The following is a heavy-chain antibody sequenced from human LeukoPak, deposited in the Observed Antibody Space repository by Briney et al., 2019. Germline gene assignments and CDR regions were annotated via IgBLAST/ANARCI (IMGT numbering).Heavy chain of an antibody. Sequence: PGGSLRLSCAASGFTFSSYSMIWVRQAPGKGLEWVSSISTGSSYIYYADSVKGRFTISRDNAKNSLFLQMNSLRAEDTAVYYCARDSENCSGGSCYLDYWGQGTLVTVSS. J-gene: IGHJ4*03. CDR1: GFTFSSYS. D-gene: IGHD2-15*01. CDR3: ARDSENCSGGSCYLDY. CDR2: ISTGSSYI. V-gene: IGHV3-21*01.